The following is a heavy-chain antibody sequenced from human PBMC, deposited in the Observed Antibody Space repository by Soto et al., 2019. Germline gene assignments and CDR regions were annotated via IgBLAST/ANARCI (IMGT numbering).Heavy chain of an antibody. CDR1: GFTFSDYY. V-gene: IGHV3-11*01. D-gene: IGHD3-22*01. J-gene: IGHJ3*02. CDR2: ISSSGSTI. CDR3: ARGRITMIVVVTDAFDI. Sequence: GGSLRLSCAASGFTFSDYYMSWIRQAPGKGLEWVSYISSSGSTIYYADSVKGRFTISRDNAKNSLYLQMNSLRAEDTAVYYCARGRITMIVVVTDAFDIWGQGTMVTVS.